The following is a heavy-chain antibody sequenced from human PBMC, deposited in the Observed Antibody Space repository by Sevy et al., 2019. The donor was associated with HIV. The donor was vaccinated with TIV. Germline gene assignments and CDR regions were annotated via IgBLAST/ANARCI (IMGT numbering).Heavy chain of an antibody. V-gene: IGHV3-7*01. CDR3: VRAIGAAGSY. Sequence: GQSLKISCEASGFTFSSYWMSWVRQAPGKGLESVANIKEDRSVKYHVESVKGRFTTSRVNAKNSVYLQMNSLRAEDAALYYCVRAIGAAGSYWGLGTLVTVSS. CDR1: GFTFSSYW. D-gene: IGHD6-13*01. CDR2: IKEDRSVK. J-gene: IGHJ4*02.